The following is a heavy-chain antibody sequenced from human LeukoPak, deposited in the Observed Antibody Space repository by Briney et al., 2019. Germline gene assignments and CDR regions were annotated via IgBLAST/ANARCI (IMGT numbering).Heavy chain of an antibody. D-gene: IGHD2-2*01. CDR1: GGSISSYY. CDR3: ARGPYCSSTSCSDYYYYYYMDV. Sequence: PSETLSLTCTVSGGSISSYYWSWIRQPPGKGLEWIGYIYYSGSTNYNPSLKSRVTISVDTSKNQFSLKLSSVTAADTAVYYCARGPYCSSTSCSDYYYYYYMDVWGKGTTVTVSS. J-gene: IGHJ6*03. V-gene: IGHV4-59*12. CDR2: IYYSGST.